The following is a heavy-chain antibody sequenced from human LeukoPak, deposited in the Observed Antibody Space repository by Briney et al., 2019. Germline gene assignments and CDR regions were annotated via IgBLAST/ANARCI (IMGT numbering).Heavy chain of an antibody. Sequence: SETLSLTCAVYGGSFSGYYWSWIRQPPGKGLEWIGEINHSGSTNYNPSLKSRVTISVDTSKNQFSLKLSPVTAADTAVYYCARGPVAYYYYYGMDVWGQGTTVTVSS. CDR3: ARGPVAYYYYYGMDV. CDR2: INHSGST. J-gene: IGHJ6*02. V-gene: IGHV4-34*01. D-gene: IGHD2-15*01. CDR1: GGSFSGYY.